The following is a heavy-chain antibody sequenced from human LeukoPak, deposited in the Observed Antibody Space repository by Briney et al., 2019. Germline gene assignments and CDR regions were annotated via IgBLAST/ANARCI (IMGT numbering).Heavy chain of an antibody. Sequence: PGRSLRLSCAASGFTFSSYGMHWVRQAPGKGLEWVAVISHDGSNKYYADSVKGRFTISKDNSKNTLYLQMNSLRAEDTAVYYCARSGLYYALRSWFDPWGQGTLVTVSS. J-gene: IGHJ5*02. D-gene: IGHD3-3*01. CDR3: ARSGLYYALRSWFDP. CDR1: GFTFSSYG. CDR2: ISHDGSNK. V-gene: IGHV3-30*19.